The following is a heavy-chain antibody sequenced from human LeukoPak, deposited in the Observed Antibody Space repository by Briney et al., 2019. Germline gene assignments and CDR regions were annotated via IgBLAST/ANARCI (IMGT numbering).Heavy chain of an antibody. D-gene: IGHD1-26*01. Sequence: ASVKVSCKASGYTFTGYYMHWVRQAPGQGLEWMGWINPNSGGTNYAQKFQGRVTMTRDTSISTAYMELSRLRSDDTAVYYCARVLPVGATLPTALDIWGQGTMVTVSS. J-gene: IGHJ3*02. CDR1: GYTFTGYY. V-gene: IGHV1-2*02. CDR3: ARVLPVGATLPTALDI. CDR2: INPNSGGT.